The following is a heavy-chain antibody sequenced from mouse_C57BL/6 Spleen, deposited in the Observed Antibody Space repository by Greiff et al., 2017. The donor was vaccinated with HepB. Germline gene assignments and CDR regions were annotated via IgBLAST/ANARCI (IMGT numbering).Heavy chain of an antibody. CDR2: IDTEDGDT. CDR3: HGGAWFAY. J-gene: IGHJ3*01. V-gene: IGHV14-1*01. Sequence: DVQLQESGAELVRPGASVKLSCTASGFNIKDYYMHWVKQRPEQGLEWIGRIDTEDGDTEYAPKFQGKATMTADTSSNTAYLQISSLTSEDTAVYYCHGGAWFAYWGQGTLVTVSA. D-gene: IGHD1-2*01. CDR1: GFNIKDYY.